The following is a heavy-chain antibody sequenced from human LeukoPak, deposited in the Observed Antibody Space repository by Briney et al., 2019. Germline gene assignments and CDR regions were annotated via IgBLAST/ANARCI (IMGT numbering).Heavy chain of an antibody. J-gene: IGHJ4*02. CDR3: ASGYQLPYY. CDR1: GGSFSGYY. D-gene: IGHD2-2*01. V-gene: IGHV4-34*01. Sequence: PSETLSLTCDVYGGSFSGYYWSWIRQPPGKGLEWIGEINHSGSTNYNPSLKSRVTISVDTSKNQFSLKLSSVTAADTAVYYCASGYQLPYYWGQGTLVTVSS. CDR2: INHSGST.